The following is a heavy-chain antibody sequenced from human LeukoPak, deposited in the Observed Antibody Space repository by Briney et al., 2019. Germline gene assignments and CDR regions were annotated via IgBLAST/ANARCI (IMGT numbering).Heavy chain of an antibody. D-gene: IGHD6-13*01. V-gene: IGHV3-30*04. J-gene: IGHJ4*02. CDR3: AAVLAAAGAFDY. Sequence: PGGSLRLSCAASGFTFSSYAMHWVRQAPGKGLEWVAVISYDGSNKYYADSVKGRFTISRDNSKNTLYLQMNSLRAEDTAVYYCAAVLAAAGAFDYWGQGTLVTVSS. CDR1: GFTFSSYA. CDR2: ISYDGSNK.